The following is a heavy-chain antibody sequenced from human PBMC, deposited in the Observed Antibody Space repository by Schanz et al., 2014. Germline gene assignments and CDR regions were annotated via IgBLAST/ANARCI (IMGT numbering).Heavy chain of an antibody. J-gene: IGHJ4*02. CDR3: AKVLHSNSANYYSSYFDS. D-gene: IGHD3-10*01. V-gene: IGHV3-30*18. CDR2: ISSDGSKK. Sequence: QVQLVESGGGVVQPERSLRLSCAASGLNFVNHAIHWVRQGQGKGLQWVAVISSDGSKKLYADSVKARFTISRDNSKNSVSLQMDSLRPEDTAVYFCAKVLHSNSANYYSSYFDSWGPGALVTVSS. CDR1: GLNFVNHA.